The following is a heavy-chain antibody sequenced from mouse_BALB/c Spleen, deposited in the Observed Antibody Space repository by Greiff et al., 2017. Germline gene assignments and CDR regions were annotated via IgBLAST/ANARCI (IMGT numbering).Heavy chain of an antibody. J-gene: IGHJ4*01. CDR2: ISYDGSN. D-gene: IGHD2-1*01. CDR1: GYSITSGYY. CDR3: ARGNYLGYYAMDY. Sequence: EVKLQESGPGLVKPSQSLSLTCSVTGYSITSGYYWNWIRQFPGNKLEWMGYISYDGSNNYNPSLKNRISITRDTSKNQFFLKLNSVTTEDTATYYCARGNYLGYYAMDYWGQGTSVTVSS. V-gene: IGHV3-6*02.